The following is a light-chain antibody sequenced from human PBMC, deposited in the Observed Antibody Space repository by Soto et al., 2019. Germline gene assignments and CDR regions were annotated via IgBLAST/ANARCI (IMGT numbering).Light chain of an antibody. CDR3: CSSAGSYTFVV. CDR2: DVS. V-gene: IGLV2-11*01. CDR1: SSDVGGYNY. Sequence: QSALTQPRSVSGSPGQSVTISCTGTSSDVGGYNYVSWYQQHPGKPPKLMIYDVSQRPSGVPDRFSGSKSGNTASLTISGLQAEDEADYYCCSSAGSYTFVVFGGGTKLTVL. J-gene: IGLJ2*01.